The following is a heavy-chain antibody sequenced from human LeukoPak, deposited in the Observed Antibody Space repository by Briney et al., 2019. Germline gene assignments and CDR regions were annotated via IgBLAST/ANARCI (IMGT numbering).Heavy chain of an antibody. CDR1: GFTFSSYA. D-gene: IGHD3-10*01. CDR3: AKGSPYYYGSGKDNWFDP. V-gene: IGHV3-23*01. Sequence: GGSLRLSCAASGFTFSSYAMTWVRQAPGKGLEWVSLISGSGLNTYYADSVRGRFTSSRDNSKNTLYLQMNSLRAEDTALYYCAKGSPYYYGSGKDNWFDPWGQGTPVTVSS. J-gene: IGHJ5*02. CDR2: ISGSGLNT.